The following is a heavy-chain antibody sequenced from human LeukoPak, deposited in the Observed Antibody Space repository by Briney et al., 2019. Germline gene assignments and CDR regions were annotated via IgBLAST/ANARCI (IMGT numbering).Heavy chain of an antibody. J-gene: IGHJ6*03. Sequence: GASVKVSCKASGYTFTSYDINWVRQATGQGLEWMGWMNPNSGNTGYAQKFQGRVTITRNTSISTAYMELSSLRSEDTAVYYCARGGRSGWYGGYYYYYMDVWGKGTTVTVSS. CDR1: GYTFTSYD. CDR3: ARGGRSGWYGGYYYYYMDV. CDR2: MNPNSGNT. V-gene: IGHV1-8*03. D-gene: IGHD6-19*01.